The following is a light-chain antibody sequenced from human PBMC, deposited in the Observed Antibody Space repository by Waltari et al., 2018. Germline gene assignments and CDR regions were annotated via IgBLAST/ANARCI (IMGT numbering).Light chain of an antibody. Sequence: DIQMTHSPSTLSASVGDRLTITCRASQSISNWLAWYQQKPGKAPKLLIYKASTLESGVPSRFSGSGSVTEFTLTISSLQPDDFATYYCQQYNSYSLLTFGGGTKVEIK. CDR1: QSISNW. CDR3: QQYNSYSLLT. V-gene: IGKV1-5*03. J-gene: IGKJ4*01. CDR2: KAS.